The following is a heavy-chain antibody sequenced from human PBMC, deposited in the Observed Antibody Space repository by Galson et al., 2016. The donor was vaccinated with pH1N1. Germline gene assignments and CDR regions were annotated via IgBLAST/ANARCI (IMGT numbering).Heavy chain of an antibody. Sequence: SVKVSCKASGGTFSNSAISWVRQAPGQGLEWMGGISPIFGSINYAQRFQGRVTITADIFTNTAYMELSSLRSEDTAIYYCATAGPLVREILYYSYALDVWGRGTTVTVSS. J-gene: IGHJ6*02. CDR2: ISPIFGSI. V-gene: IGHV1-69*06. CDR1: GGTFSNSA. CDR3: ATAGPLVREILYYSYALDV. D-gene: IGHD3-10*01.